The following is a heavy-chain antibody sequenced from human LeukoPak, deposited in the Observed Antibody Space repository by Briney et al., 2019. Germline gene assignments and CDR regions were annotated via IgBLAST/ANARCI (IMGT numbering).Heavy chain of an antibody. V-gene: IGHV3-21*01. Sequence: GGSLRLSCAASGFTFRSYSMNGVRQAPAQGLEWVSSISSSSSHIYYADSVKGRFTISRDNAKNSLYLQMNSLRAEDTAVYFCARSDYCGGDCYSSLSNYWGQGTLVTVSS. CDR2: ISSSSSHI. CDR1: GFTFRSYS. CDR3: ARSDYCGGDCYSSLSNY. J-gene: IGHJ4*02. D-gene: IGHD2-21*02.